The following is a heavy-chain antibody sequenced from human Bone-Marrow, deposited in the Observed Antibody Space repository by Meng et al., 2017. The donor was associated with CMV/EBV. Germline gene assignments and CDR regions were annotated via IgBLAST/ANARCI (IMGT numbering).Heavy chain of an antibody. D-gene: IGHD3-9*01. CDR2: INPNSGGT. CDR3: ARGLTYYDILTLEY. V-gene: IGHV1-2*02. Sequence: ASVKVSCKASGYTFTGYYMHWVRQAPGQGLEWMGWINPNSGGTNYAQKLQGRVTMTTDTSTSTAYMELRSLRSDDTTVYYCARGLTYYDILTLEYWGRGTLVTVSS. J-gene: IGHJ4*02. CDR1: GYTFTGYY.